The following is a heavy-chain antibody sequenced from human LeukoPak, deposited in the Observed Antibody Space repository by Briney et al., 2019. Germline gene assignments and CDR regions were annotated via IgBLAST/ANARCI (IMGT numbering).Heavy chain of an antibody. D-gene: IGHD3-16*01. CDR3: ESLGKHGFDD. J-gene: IGHJ4*02. Sequence: ASVTVSCKASGYIFSNFFSSYGITWVRQAPGQGLEWMGRINPNSGGTNYAQKFQGRVTMTRDQSISTAYMELTRLRSADSAVYYCESLGKHGFDDWGGGTMLTVSS. V-gene: IGHV1-2*06. CDR1: GYIFSNFF. CDR2: INPNSGGT.